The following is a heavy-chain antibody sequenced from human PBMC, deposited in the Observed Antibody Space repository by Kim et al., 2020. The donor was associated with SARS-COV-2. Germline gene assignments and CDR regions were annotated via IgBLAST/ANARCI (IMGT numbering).Heavy chain of an antibody. CDR3: AKRVERSYYYFYAMDV. D-gene: IGHD1-1*01. Sequence: DSVKGRFKISRDNSKKTLYLQMNSLTAADTAVYYCAKRVERSYYYFYAMDVWGQGATVTVSS. J-gene: IGHJ6*02. V-gene: IGHV3-23*01.